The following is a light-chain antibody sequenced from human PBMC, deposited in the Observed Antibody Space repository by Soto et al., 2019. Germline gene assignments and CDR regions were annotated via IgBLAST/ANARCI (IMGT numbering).Light chain of an antibody. Sequence: DIRMTHSPSTLSPSVRDRVTITXRASHSIRNWLSWCQQKSGXAPKXXXAKXSTLKRGGPSRFSGSGSETEFTLTISSLHPDDFANYYCQHDKSDSEAFGQGTKVEIK. J-gene: IGKJ1*01. CDR1: HSIRNW. CDR2: KXS. V-gene: IGKV1-5*03. CDR3: QHDKSDSEA.